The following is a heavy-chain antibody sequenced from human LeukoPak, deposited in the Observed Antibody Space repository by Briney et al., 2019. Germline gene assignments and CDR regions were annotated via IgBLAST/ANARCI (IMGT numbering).Heavy chain of an antibody. Sequence: AGGSLRLSCAASGFNFRGACGMAWVRQAPGKGLEWVATISGDAKNTHYADSMTGRFTISRDNSRNMLYLQIDRLIPEDTAVYYCARDAGCDWPLDYWGRGTLVTVAS. CDR2: ISGDAKNT. V-gene: IGHV3-23*01. J-gene: IGHJ4*02. CDR1: GFNFRGACG. CDR3: ARDAGCDWPLDY. D-gene: IGHD2-21*02.